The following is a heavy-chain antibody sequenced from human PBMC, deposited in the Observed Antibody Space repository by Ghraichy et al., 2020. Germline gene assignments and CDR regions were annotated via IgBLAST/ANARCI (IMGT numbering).Heavy chain of an antibody. CDR2: INHSGST. CDR1: GGSFSGYY. V-gene: IGHV4-34*01. Sequence: SETLSLTCAVYGGSFSGYYWSWIRQPPGKGLEWIGEINHSGSTNYNPSLKSRVTISVDTSKNQFSLKLSSVTAADTAVYYCARGRVKSDYWGQGTLVTVSS. J-gene: IGHJ4*02. CDR3: ARGRVKSDY.